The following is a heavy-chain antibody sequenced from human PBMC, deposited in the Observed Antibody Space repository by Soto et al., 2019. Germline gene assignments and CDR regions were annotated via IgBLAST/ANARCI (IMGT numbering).Heavy chain of an antibody. CDR1: GGSISSGGYY. CDR2: IYYSGST. J-gene: IGHJ4*02. CDR3: ARDSDSSGYYYFDY. V-gene: IGHV4-31*11. D-gene: IGHD3-22*01. Sequence: PSETLSLTCAVPGGSISSGGYYWSWIRQHPGKGLEWIGYIYYSGSTYYNPSLKSRVTISVDTSKNQFSLKLSSVTAADTAVYYCARDSDSSGYYYFDYWGQGTLVTVSS.